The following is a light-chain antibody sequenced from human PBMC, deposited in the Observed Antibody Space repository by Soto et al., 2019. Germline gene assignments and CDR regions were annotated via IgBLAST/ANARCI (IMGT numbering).Light chain of an antibody. CDR1: QSVSSN. V-gene: IGKV3-15*01. CDR2: GAS. Sequence: EIVLTQSPDTLSVSPGERATLSCSASQSVSSNLAWYQQKPGQAPRLLIYGASTRATGIPARFSGSGSGTEFTLTISSLQSEDFAVYYCQQRNNWPPVTFGGGTKVDIK. J-gene: IGKJ4*01. CDR3: QQRNNWPPVT.